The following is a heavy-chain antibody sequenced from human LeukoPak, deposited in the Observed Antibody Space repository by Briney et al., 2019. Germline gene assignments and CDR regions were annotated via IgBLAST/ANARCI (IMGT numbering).Heavy chain of an antibody. J-gene: IGHJ4*02. CDR1: GFTFSSYS. V-gene: IGHV3-23*01. CDR2: ISYSGGGT. Sequence: PEGSLRLSCAASGFTFSSYSMSWVRQAPGKGLEWVSSISYSGGGTYYPDSVKGRFTISRDYSKNTLYLQMNSLRAEDTAVYYCAKRATVTREYYFDSWGQGTLVTVSS. D-gene: IGHD4-17*01. CDR3: AKRATVTREYYFDS.